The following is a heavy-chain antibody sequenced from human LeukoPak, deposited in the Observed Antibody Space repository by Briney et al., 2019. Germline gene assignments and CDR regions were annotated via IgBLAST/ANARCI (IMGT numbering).Heavy chain of an antibody. D-gene: IGHD3-22*01. Sequence: SETLSLTCTVSGGSISIYYWSWIRQPPGKGLEWIGYIYYSGSTNYNPSLKSRVTISVDTSKSQFSLKLSSVTAADTAVYYCARLGSYYYDSSGYYYEGYFFDYWGQGTLVTVSS. CDR1: GGSISIYY. J-gene: IGHJ4*02. CDR3: ARLGSYYYDSSGYYYEGYFFDY. CDR2: IYYSGST. V-gene: IGHV4-59*08.